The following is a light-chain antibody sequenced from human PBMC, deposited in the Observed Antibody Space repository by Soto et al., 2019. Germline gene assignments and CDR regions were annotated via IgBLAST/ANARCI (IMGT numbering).Light chain of an antibody. Sequence: EIVLTQSPGTLSLSPGERATLSCRASQSVSSSYLAWYQQKPGQAPRLLIYGASSRATGIPDRFSGGGSGTDFTLTISRLVPEDFAVYYCQQYGSSPMYTFGQGTKLEIK. V-gene: IGKV3-20*01. J-gene: IGKJ2*01. CDR2: GAS. CDR1: QSVSSSY. CDR3: QQYGSSPMYT.